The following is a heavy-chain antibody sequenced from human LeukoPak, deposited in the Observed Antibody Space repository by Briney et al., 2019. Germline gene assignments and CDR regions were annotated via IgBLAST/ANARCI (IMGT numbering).Heavy chain of an antibody. CDR2: ISSSSDYI. V-gene: IGHV3-21*01. D-gene: IGHD5-18*01. Sequence: GGSLRLSCAASGFTFSSYAMSWVRQAPGKGLEWVSSISSSSDYIYYADSVKGRFTISRDNAKNSLYLQMNSLKGEDTAVYYCARVDSGYTYGYLFWGQGTLVTVSS. CDR3: ARVDSGYTYGYLF. J-gene: IGHJ4*02. CDR1: GFTFSSYA.